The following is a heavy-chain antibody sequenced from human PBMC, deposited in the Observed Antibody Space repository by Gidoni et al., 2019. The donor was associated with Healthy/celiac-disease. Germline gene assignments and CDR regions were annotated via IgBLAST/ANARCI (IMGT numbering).Heavy chain of an antibody. CDR2: ISGSGGST. J-gene: IGHJ4*02. CDR1: GFTFSSYA. Sequence: EVQLLESGGGLVQPGGSLRLSCAASGFTFSSYAMRWVAQAPGKGLEWVSAISGSGGSTYYADSVKGRFTISRDKSKNTLYLQMNSLRAEDTAIYYCAKGPSSSWDFDYWGQGTLVTVSS. CDR3: AKGPSSSWDFDY. V-gene: IGHV3-23*01. D-gene: IGHD6-13*01.